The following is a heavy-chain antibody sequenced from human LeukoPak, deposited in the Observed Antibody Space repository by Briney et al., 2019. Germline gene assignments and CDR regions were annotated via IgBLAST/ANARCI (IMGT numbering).Heavy chain of an antibody. J-gene: IGHJ4*02. CDR3: ARRLHLYALFDY. V-gene: IGHV4-39*01. D-gene: IGHD2/OR15-2a*01. Sequence: PSETLSLPCTLSVDSISNTNYYWGSVRQPRGEGVEWIETIYYSGTPYSNPSLKSRVTISVDTPTNPFSLKVRSVTAADTAVYYCARRLHLYALFDYWGQGTLVTVSS. CDR2: IYYSGTP. CDR1: VDSISNTNYY.